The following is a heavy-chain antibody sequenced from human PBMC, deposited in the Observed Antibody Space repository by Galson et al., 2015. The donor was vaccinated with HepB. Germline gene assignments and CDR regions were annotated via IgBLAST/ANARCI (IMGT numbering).Heavy chain of an antibody. CDR1: GGSLSFSY. Sequence: ETLSLTCTASGGSLSFSYWSWIRQPPGKGLEWIGYIYYFGSTNYNPSLKSRVTISIDTSKNQFSLNLSSVTTADTAVYYCAKDSSGWSFEYWGQGSLVTVSS. D-gene: IGHD6-19*01. CDR3: AKDSSGWSFEY. CDR2: IYYFGST. J-gene: IGHJ4*02. V-gene: IGHV4-59*01.